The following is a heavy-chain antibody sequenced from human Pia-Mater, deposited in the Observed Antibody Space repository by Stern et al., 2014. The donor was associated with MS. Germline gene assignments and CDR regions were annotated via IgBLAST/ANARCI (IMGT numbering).Heavy chain of an antibody. CDR1: GGTFNDYA. V-gene: IGHV1-69*01. CDR2: IIPILGTA. CDR3: ARDGRHTYTYALDV. D-gene: IGHD2-2*02. Sequence: VQLVESGAEVKKPGSSVKISCKASGGTFNDYAINWLRQAPGQGLEWMGGIIPILGTANCAQKFQGRVTITADESTRTTSMQLSSLRSNDTAVYYCARDGRHTYTYALDVWGQGTTVTVSS. J-gene: IGHJ6*02.